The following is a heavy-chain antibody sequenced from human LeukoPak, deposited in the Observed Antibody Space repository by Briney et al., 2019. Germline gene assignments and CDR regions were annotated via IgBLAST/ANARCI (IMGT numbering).Heavy chain of an antibody. CDR1: GFTFSSYS. CDR3: ARDLFLGLVSVVVPAAIGY. D-gene: IGHD2-2*02. J-gene: IGHJ4*02. CDR2: ISSSSSCI. V-gene: IGHV3-21*01. Sequence: GGSLRLSCAASGFTFSSYSMNWVRQAPGKGLEWVSSISSSSSCIYYADSVKGRFTISRDNAKNSLYLQMNSLRAEDTAVYYCARDLFLGLVSVVVPAAIGYWGQGTLVTVSS.